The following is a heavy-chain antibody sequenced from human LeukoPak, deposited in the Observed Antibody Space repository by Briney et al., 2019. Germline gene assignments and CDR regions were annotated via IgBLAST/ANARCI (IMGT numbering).Heavy chain of an antibody. V-gene: IGHV3-48*01. CDR1: GFTFDSYS. J-gene: IGHJ4*02. CDR2: ISNSGSPI. Sequence: PGGSLRLSCVVSGFTFDSYSMNWVRQAPGKGLEWISYISNSGSPIYYADSVKGRFTISRDKDKSSLYLQMNSLTADDTAVYYCARALALGLTVAPKAFDYWGQGTLVTVSS. CDR3: ARALALGLTVAPKAFDY. D-gene: IGHD2-21*02.